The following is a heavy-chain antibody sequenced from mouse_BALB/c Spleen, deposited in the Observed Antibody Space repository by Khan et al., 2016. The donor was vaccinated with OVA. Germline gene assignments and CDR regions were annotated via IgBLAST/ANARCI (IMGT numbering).Heavy chain of an antibody. CDR2: INPSNGGT. CDR3: TRSGWAAFAY. Sequence: QVQLQQPGAELVKPGASVKLSCKASGYTFTSYYIYWVKQRPGQGLEWIGGINPSNGGTYFNEKFESKATLTVDKSSSTAFMQVSGRTSEDSAVYYCTRSGWAAFAYWGQGTLVTVSA. D-gene: IGHD1-1*02. J-gene: IGHJ3*01. V-gene: IGHV1S81*02. CDR1: GYTFTSYY.